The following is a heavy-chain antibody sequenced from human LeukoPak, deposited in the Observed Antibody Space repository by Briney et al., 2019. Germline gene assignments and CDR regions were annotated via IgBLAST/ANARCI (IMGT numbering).Heavy chain of an antibody. D-gene: IGHD2-2*02. J-gene: IGHJ6*03. CDR2: ISGSGGST. CDR1: GFTFSSYA. Sequence: PGGSLRLSRAASGFTFSSYAMSWVRQAPGKGLEWVSAISGSGGSTYYADSVKGRFTISRDNSKNTLYLQMNSLRAEDTAVYYCAKVGPYCSSTSCYTNYYYYYYMDVWGKGTTVTVSS. V-gene: IGHV3-23*01. CDR3: AKVGPYCSSTSCYTNYYYYYYMDV.